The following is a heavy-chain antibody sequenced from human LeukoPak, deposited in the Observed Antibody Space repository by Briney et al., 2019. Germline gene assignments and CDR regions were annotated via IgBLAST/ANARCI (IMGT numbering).Heavy chain of an antibody. D-gene: IGHD3-10*01. J-gene: IGHJ4*02. CDR2: IWADGSHQ. CDR1: GFAFRSHN. V-gene: IGHV3-33*08. CDR3: AREKLLLGFDF. Sequence: PGESLRLSCAVSGFAFRSHNLHWVRQAPGKGLEWVAVIWADGSHQYYADSVKGRFIISKDNSKDIVYLRLNNLRADDTAVYYCAREKLLLGFDFWGQGALVTVPS.